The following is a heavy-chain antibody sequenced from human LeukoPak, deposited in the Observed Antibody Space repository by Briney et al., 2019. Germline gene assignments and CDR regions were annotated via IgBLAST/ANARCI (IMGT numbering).Heavy chain of an antibody. CDR1: GGSASSKSYY. Sequence: PSETLSLTCTFSGGSASSKSYYWAWIRQPPGKGLEWIGSLYYTENTYYNPSLKNRVAISADTAKNQFSLKLSSVTAADTAVYYCARDQPDYDFWSGYGDYYYYMDVWGKGTTVTVSS. J-gene: IGHJ6*03. CDR3: ARDQPDYDFWSGYGDYYYYMDV. CDR2: LYYTENT. V-gene: IGHV4-39*07. D-gene: IGHD3-3*01.